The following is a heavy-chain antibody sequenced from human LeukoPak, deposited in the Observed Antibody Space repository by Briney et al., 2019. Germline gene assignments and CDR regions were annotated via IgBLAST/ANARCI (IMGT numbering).Heavy chain of an antibody. CDR2: IYHDGRT. Sequence: SETLSLTCTVSGYSISSGYCWGWIRQPPGKGLEWIGTIYHDGRTYFNPSLKSRVTISVDTSKNQFSLKLSAVTAADTAVYYCARVGSGSYLNYYYYMDVWGKGTTVTVSS. CDR1: GYSISSGYC. CDR3: ARVGSGSYLNYYYYMDV. V-gene: IGHV4-38-2*02. D-gene: IGHD1-26*01. J-gene: IGHJ6*03.